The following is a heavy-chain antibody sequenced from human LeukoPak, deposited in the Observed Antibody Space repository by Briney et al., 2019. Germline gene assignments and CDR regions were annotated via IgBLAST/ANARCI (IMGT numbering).Heavy chain of an antibody. J-gene: IGHJ4*02. CDR1: GFTFSNFA. Sequence: GSLRLSCAASGFTFSNFAMNWVRPAPGKGLEWVSTISDSGDTTYYADSVKGRFTISRDNSKNTLYLQMNSLRAEDTATYYCAKDKVVVTPTGIFDYWGQGTLVTVSS. V-gene: IGHV3-23*01. CDR3: AKDKVVVTPTGIFDY. CDR2: ISDSGDTT. D-gene: IGHD2-2*01.